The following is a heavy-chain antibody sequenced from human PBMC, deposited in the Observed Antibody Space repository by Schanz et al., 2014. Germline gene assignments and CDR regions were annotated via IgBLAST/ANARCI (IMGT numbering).Heavy chain of an antibody. CDR1: GFAFSNYA. CDR3: ARGASRDYFAMDV. Sequence: VQVVESGGGLVQPGGSLRLSCSASGFAFSNYAMHWVRQAPEKGLEYVSAITKDGRSAYYADSVKGRFTISRDNSKNTLSLQMNNLRAEDTAVYYCARGASRDYFAMDVWGQGTTVTVSS. V-gene: IGHV3-64*04. CDR2: ITKDGRSA. J-gene: IGHJ6*02.